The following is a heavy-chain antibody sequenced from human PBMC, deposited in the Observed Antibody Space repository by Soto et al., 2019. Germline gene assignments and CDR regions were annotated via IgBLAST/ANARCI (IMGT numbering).Heavy chain of an antibody. J-gene: IGHJ4*02. CDR3: TTDDPINKN. CDR1: GFTFSNAW. CDR2: IKSKTDGGTR. Sequence: EVQLVESGGGLVKPGGSLRLSCAASGFTFSNAWMSWVRQAPGKGLEWVGRIKSKTDGGTRDYAAPVQGRFTMSRDDSKDMLYLQMSSLKTEDTAVYYCTTDDPINKNWGQTTLLTVSS. V-gene: IGHV3-15*01.